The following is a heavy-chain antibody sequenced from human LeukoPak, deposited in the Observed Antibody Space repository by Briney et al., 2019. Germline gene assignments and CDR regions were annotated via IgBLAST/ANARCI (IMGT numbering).Heavy chain of an antibody. D-gene: IGHD6-13*01. Sequence: PGGSLRLSCAASGFTFSSYSMNWVRQARGRGLEWVTYISSSSSTIYYADSVKGRFTISRDNAKNSLYLQMNSLRAEDTAVYYCARDSPRGIAAAGPDYWGEGTLVTVSS. CDR2: ISSSSSTI. CDR1: GFTFSSYS. J-gene: IGHJ4*02. CDR3: ARDSPRGIAAAGPDY. V-gene: IGHV3-48*01.